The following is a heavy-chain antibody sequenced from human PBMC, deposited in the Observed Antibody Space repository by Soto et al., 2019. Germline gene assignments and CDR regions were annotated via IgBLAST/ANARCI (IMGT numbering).Heavy chain of an antibody. CDR3: ASAGSGWHHQHRLGYYDGMDV. CDR2: ISAYNGNT. J-gene: IGHJ6*02. D-gene: IGHD6-19*01. V-gene: IGHV1-18*01. CDR1: GYTFTSYG. Sequence: ASVKISCKASGYTFTSYGISWVRQAPGQGLEWMGWISAYNGNTNYAQKLQGRVTMNTDTSTSTASMELRSLRSDDTAVYYRASAGSGWHHQHRLGYYDGMDVWGQGTTVTVSS.